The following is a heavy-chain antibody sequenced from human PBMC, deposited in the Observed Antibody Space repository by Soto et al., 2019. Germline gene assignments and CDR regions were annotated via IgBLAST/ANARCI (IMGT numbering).Heavy chain of an antibody. CDR1: GFTFSSYA. J-gene: IGHJ4*02. D-gene: IGHD6-13*01. CDR2: ISGSGGST. CDR3: AKSTLPYSSSWYGSFDY. Sequence: GSLRLSCAASGFTFSSYAMSWVRQAPGKGLEWVSAISGSGGSTYYADSVKGRFTISRDNSKNTLYLQMNSLRAEDTAVYYCAKSTLPYSSSWYGSFDYWGQGTLVTVSS. V-gene: IGHV3-23*01.